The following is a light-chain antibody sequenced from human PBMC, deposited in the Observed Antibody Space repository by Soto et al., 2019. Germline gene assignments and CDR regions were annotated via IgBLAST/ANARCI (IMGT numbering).Light chain of an antibody. CDR3: RQYGSSPSYT. Sequence: EIVLTQSPGTLSLSPGERATLSCRASQSLSSYLAWYQQKPGQAPRLLIYGASSGATGIPDRFSGSGSGTDFTLTISRLEPEDFAVYYCRQYGSSPSYTFGQGTKLEIK. CDR2: GAS. CDR1: QSLSSY. J-gene: IGKJ2*01. V-gene: IGKV3-20*01.